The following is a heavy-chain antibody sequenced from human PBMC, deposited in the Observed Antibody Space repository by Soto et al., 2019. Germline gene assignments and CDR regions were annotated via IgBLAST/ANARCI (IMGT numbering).Heavy chain of an antibody. CDR3: AGTSRLLDLPVDY. J-gene: IGHJ4*02. V-gene: IGHV4-39*07. CDR1: GDSISRSDYY. Sequence: SETLSLTCTVSGDSISRSDYYWGWIRHLPGKGLEWMGSLFYRATAYYNPSPRSRVTMFIDSSKNHFSLKLSSVTAADTAVYYCAGTSRLLDLPVDYWGQGTLVTVSS. CDR2: LFYRATA. D-gene: IGHD3-22*01.